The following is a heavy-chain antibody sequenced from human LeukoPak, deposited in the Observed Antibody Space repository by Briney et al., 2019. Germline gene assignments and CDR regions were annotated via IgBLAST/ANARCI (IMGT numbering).Heavy chain of an antibody. CDR3: ARGDFSSIAARPDYFDY. CDR1: GGSISSYY. V-gene: IGHV4-59*01. CDR2: IYYSGST. D-gene: IGHD6-6*01. Sequence: SETLSLTCTVSGGSISSYYWSWIRQPPGKGLEWIGYIYYSGSTNYNPSLKSRVTISVDTSKNQFSLKLSSVTAADTAVYYCARGDFSSIAARPDYFDYWGQGTLVTVSS. J-gene: IGHJ4*02.